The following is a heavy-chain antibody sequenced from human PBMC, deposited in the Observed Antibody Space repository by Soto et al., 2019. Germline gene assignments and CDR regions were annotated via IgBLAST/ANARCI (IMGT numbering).Heavy chain of an antibody. V-gene: IGHV4-30-2*01. CDR3: ARSRVGYYDSSGYWIDAFDI. D-gene: IGHD3-22*01. CDR1: GGSISSGGYS. Sequence: SETLSLTCAVSGGSISSGGYSWSWIRQPPGKGLVWIGYIYHSGSTYYNPSLKSRVTISVDRSKNQFSLKLCSVTAADTAVYYCARSRVGYYDSSGYWIDAFDIWGQGTMVTVSS. CDR2: IYHSGST. J-gene: IGHJ3*02.